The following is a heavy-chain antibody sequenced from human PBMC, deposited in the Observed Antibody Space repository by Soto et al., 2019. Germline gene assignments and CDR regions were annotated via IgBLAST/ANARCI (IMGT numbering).Heavy chain of an antibody. J-gene: IGHJ6*02. Sequence: ASVKVSCKASGYTFTSYDINWVRQATGQGLEWMGWMNPNSGNTGYAQKFQGRVTMTRNTSISTAYMELSSLRSEDTAVYYCARVHTSSSWTYYYYGMDVWGQGTTVTVSS. CDR3: ARVHTSSSWTYYYYGMDV. CDR1: GYTFTSYD. CDR2: MNPNSGNT. D-gene: IGHD6-13*01. V-gene: IGHV1-8*01.